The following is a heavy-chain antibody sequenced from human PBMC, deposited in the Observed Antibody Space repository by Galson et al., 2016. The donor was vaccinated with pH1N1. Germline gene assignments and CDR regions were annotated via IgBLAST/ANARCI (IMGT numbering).Heavy chain of an antibody. J-gene: IGHJ4*02. Sequence: QSGAEVKKPGESLKISCKASGYTFSNSWIGWVRQRPGRGLEWMGVVFPGDSATRYSPSLPGHVIISADQSINTAYLPWGSLKASDTAVYYCARHSTCSGGSCSPDSWGQGTLVTVS. CDR2: VFPGDSAT. D-gene: IGHD2-15*01. CDR1: GYTFSNSW. CDR3: ARHSTCSGGSCSPDS. V-gene: IGHV5-51*01.